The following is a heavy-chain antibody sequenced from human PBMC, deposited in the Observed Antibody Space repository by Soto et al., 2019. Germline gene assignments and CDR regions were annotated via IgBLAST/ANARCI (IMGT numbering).Heavy chain of an antibody. Sequence: KASETLSLTCAVYGGSFIGYYWSWIRQPPGKGLDWIGEINHSGSTNYNPSLKSRVSISVGTSNNQFSLKLSSVTAADTAVYYCARGRGDGYNQHWYFDLWGRGTLVTVSS. J-gene: IGHJ2*01. CDR3: ARGRGDGYNQHWYFDL. CDR1: GGSFIGYY. CDR2: INHSGST. D-gene: IGHD3-10*01. V-gene: IGHV4-34*01.